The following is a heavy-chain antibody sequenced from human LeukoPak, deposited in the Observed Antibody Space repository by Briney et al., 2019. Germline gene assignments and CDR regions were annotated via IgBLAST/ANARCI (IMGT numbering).Heavy chain of an antibody. D-gene: IGHD3-3*02. V-gene: IGHV1-2*02. CDR3: ARAYLEWLGLPDY. J-gene: IGHJ4*02. CDR2: INPNSGGT. CDR1: GYTFTGYY. Sequence: GASVKVSCKASGYTFTGYYMHWVRQAPGQGLEWMGWINPNSGGTNYAQKFQGRVTMTRDTSISAAYMELSRLRSDDTAVYYCARAYLEWLGLPDYWGQGTLVTVSS.